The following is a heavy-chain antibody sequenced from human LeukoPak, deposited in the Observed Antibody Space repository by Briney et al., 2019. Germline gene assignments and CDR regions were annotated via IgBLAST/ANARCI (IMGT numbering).Heavy chain of an antibody. V-gene: IGHV4-59*08. Sequence: SETLSLTCTVSGGSISSYYWSWIRQPPGKGLEWIGYIYYSGSTNYNPSLKSRVTISVDTSKNQFSLKLSSVTAADTAVYYCARRRRELWSFDYWGQGTLVTVSS. CDR3: ARRRRELWSFDY. D-gene: IGHD5-18*01. CDR2: IYYSGST. CDR1: GGSISSYY. J-gene: IGHJ4*02.